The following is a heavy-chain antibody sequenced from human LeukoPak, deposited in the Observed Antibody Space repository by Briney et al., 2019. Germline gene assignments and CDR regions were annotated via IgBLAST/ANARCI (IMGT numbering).Heavy chain of an antibody. CDR1: GFTFSSYA. J-gene: IGHJ4*02. CDR2: ISYDGSNK. D-gene: IGHD6-19*01. V-gene: IGHV3-30*04. Sequence: TGGSLRLSCAASGFTFSSYAMHWVRQAPGKGLEWVAVISYDGSNKYYADSVKGRFTISRDNSKNTLYLQMNSLRAEDTAVYYCAKDHGSGWYLTLDHWGQGTLVTVSS. CDR3: AKDHGSGWYLTLDH.